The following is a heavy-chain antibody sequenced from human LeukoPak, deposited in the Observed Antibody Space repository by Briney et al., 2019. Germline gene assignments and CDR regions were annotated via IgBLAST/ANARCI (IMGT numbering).Heavy chain of an antibody. CDR2: IYYSGST. D-gene: IGHD3-22*01. CDR3: ARDPRVIPGASYYDSSGYYLH. J-gene: IGHJ4*02. V-gene: IGHV4-39*07. Sequence: SETLSLTCTVSGGSISSGSYYWSWIRQPAGKGLEWIGSIYYSGSTYYNPSLKSRVTISVDTSKNQFSLKLSSVTAADTAVYYCARDPRVIPGASYYDSSGYYLHWGQGTLVTVSS. CDR1: GGSISSGSYY.